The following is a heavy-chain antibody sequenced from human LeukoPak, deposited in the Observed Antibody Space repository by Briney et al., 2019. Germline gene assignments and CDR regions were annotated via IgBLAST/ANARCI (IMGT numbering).Heavy chain of an antibody. CDR2: IYYSGST. V-gene: IGHV4-39*01. CDR1: GGSVSSSSYY. Sequence: PSETLSLTCTVSGGSVSSSSYYWGWIRQPPGKGLEWIGSIYYSGSTYYNPSLKSRVTISVDTSKNQFSLKLSSVTAADTAVYYCARLGYCSSTSCYPLDYWGQGTLVTVSS. CDR3: ARLGYCSSTSCYPLDY. J-gene: IGHJ4*02. D-gene: IGHD2-2*01.